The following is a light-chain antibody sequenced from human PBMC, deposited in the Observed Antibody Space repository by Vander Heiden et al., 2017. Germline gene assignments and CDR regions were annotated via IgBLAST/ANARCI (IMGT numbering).Light chain of an antibody. CDR1: QSVSSSY. V-gene: IGKV3-20*01. Sequence: EIVLTQSPGTLSLSPGERATLSCRASQSVSSSYLAWYQQKPGQAPSLLIYAASNRATGVPDRFSGSGSGTDFTLTISRLEPEDFAVYYCQQYGSSLLTFGGGTKVEIK. CDR2: AAS. J-gene: IGKJ4*01. CDR3: QQYGSSLLT.